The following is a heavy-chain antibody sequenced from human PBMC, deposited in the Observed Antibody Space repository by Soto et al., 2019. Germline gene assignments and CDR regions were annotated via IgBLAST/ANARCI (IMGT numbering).Heavy chain of an antibody. D-gene: IGHD1-1*01. V-gene: IGHV4-4*09. Sequence: SETLSLTCTVSGGSISNYYLSWIRQPPGKGLEWIGYIYSSGNTNYNPSPKSRLTISVDTSKNQVSLKLPSAPAADTAMYNCARPSKLSNGFLDYWGQGTLVTVS. J-gene: IGHJ4*02. CDR2: IYSSGNT. CDR1: GGSISNYY. CDR3: ARPSKLSNGFLDY.